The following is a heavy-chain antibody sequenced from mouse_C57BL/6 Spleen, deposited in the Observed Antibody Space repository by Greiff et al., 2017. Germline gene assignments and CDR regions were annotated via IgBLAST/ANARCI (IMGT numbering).Heavy chain of an antibody. D-gene: IGHD1-1*01. V-gene: IGHV1-62-2*01. Sequence: QVQLQQSGAELVKPGASVKLSCKASGYTFTEYTIHWVKQRSGQGLEWIGWFYPGSGSIKYNEKFKDKATLTADKSSSTVYMELSRLTSEDSAVYFCGRHGWNIYYYGSSYPWFAYWGQGTLVTVSA. J-gene: IGHJ3*01. CDR2: FYPGSGSI. CDR3: GRHGWNIYYYGSSYPWFAY. CDR1: GYTFTEYT.